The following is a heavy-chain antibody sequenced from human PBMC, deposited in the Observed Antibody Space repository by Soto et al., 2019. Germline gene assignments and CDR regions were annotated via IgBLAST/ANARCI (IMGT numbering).Heavy chain of an antibody. V-gene: IGHV2-5*02. D-gene: IGHD2-15*01. CDR1: GFSLITSGVG. CDR2: IYWDDDK. J-gene: IGHJ6*02. Sequence: GPTLVNPTQTLTLTCTFSGFSLITSGVGVGWIRQPPGKALEWLALIYWDDDKRYSPSLTSRLTITKDTSKNQVVLTMTNMDPVDTATYYCAHVLVVVANYGMDVWGQGTTVTVSS. CDR3: AHVLVVVANYGMDV.